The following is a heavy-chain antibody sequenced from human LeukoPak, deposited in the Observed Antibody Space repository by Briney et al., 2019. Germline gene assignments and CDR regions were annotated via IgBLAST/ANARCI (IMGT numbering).Heavy chain of an antibody. J-gene: IGHJ4*02. V-gene: IGHV4-59*01. D-gene: IGHD3-22*01. CDR1: GGSISSYY. CDR2: IYYGGST. CDR3: ARARLDSSGRFDY. Sequence: SETLSLTCTVSGGSISSYYWSWIREPPGRGLEWIGYIYYGGSTDYNPSLKSRVTISKDTSKTQFSLRLSSVTAADTAVYYCARARLDSSGRFDYWGQGTLVTVSS.